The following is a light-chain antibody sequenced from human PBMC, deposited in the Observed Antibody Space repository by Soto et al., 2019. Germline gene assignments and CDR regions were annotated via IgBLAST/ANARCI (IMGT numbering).Light chain of an antibody. Sequence: QSALTQPASVSGSPGQSITISCTGTSSDVGGYNYVSWYQQQPGKAPKFMIYDVTNRPSGVSSRFSGSKSGNTASLTISGLQAEDEADYYCCSYTTSNTRQIVFGTGTKLTVL. CDR1: SSDVGGYNY. V-gene: IGLV2-14*01. CDR2: DVT. J-gene: IGLJ1*01. CDR3: CSYTTSNTRQIV.